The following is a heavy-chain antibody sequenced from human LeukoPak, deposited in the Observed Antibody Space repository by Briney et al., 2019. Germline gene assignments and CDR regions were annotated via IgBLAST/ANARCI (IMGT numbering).Heavy chain of an antibody. CDR2: INPNSGGT. J-gene: IGHJ4*02. CDR3: ARVRHIVVVVAALDY. V-gene: IGHV1-2*02. Sequence: ASVKVSCKASGYTFTGYYMHWVRQAPGQGLEWMGWINPNSGGTNYAQKFQGRVTMTRDTSISTAYTELSRLRSDDTAVYYCARVRHIVVVVAALDYWGQGTLVTVSS. CDR1: GYTFTGYY. D-gene: IGHD2-15*01.